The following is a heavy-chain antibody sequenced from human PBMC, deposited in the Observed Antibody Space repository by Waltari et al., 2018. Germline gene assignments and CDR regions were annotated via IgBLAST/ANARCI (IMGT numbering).Heavy chain of an antibody. J-gene: IGHJ4*02. CDR3: AREDYWSYRSYYFDY. CDR2: IYYSGST. CDR1: GGSISSSSYY. Sequence: QLQLQESGPGLVKPSETLSLTCTVSGGSISSSSYYWGWIRQPPGKGLEWIGSIYYSGSTYYNPSLKRRVTIAVDTSKNQFSLKLSFVTATDTAVYYCAREDYWSYRSYYFDYWGQGTLVTVSS. D-gene: IGHD3-16*02. V-gene: IGHV4-39*02.